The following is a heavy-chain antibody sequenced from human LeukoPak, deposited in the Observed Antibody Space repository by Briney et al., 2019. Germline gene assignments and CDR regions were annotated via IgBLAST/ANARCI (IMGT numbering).Heavy chain of an antibody. Sequence: SETLSLTCSVSGDSMSSYYWNWIRQPPGKGLEWIGYFYHGGITNYNPSLKSRVTISVDTSKNQLSLQLSSVTAADTAVYYCARGSVVVIATGYYYGMDVWGQGTTVTVSS. D-gene: IGHD2-21*01. CDR1: GDSMSSYY. V-gene: IGHV4-59*08. J-gene: IGHJ6*02. CDR3: ARGSVVVIATGYYYGMDV. CDR2: FYHGGIT.